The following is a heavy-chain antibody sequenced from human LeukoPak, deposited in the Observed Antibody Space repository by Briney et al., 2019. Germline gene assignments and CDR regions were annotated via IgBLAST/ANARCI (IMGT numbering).Heavy chain of an antibody. CDR2: INPHSGGT. V-gene: IGHV1-2*03. Sequence: LGASVKVSCKASGYTFNGYYMHWVRQAPGQGLEWMGWINPHSGGTDYAQKFQGRVTMTRDTSISTAYMELSRLRSDDTAVYYCARVLVVPAAMTLDYYYYMDVWGKGTTVTISS. D-gene: IGHD2-2*01. CDR3: ARVLVVPAAMTLDYYYYMDV. J-gene: IGHJ6*03. CDR1: GYTFNGYY.